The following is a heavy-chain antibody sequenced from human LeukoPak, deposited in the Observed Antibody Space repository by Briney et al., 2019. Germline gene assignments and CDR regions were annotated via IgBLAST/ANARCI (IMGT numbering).Heavy chain of an antibody. CDR3: ASTMYYDFWSGF. CDR2: IYYSGST. Sequence: PSQTLSLTCTVSGGSISSGGYYWSWIRQHPGKDLEWIGYIYYSGSTYYNPSLKSRVTISVDTSKNQFSLKLSSVTAADTAVYYCASTMYYDFWSGFWGQGTLVTVSS. V-gene: IGHV4-31*03. CDR1: GGSISSGGYY. J-gene: IGHJ4*02. D-gene: IGHD3-3*01.